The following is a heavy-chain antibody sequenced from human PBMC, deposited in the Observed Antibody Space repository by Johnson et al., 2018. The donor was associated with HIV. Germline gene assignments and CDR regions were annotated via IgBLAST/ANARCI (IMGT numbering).Heavy chain of an antibody. J-gene: IGHJ3*02. V-gene: IGHV3-11*04. CDR2: ISGSGDTI. CDR1: GFTFSDHY. Sequence: QVQLVESGGGLVKPEGSLRLSCAASGFTFSDHYMSWIRQAPEKGLEWVSYISGSGDTIYYADSVKVRFTISRDSAKNSLYLQMNSLRDEDTAVYFCARGGGWKGSFDIWGQGTMVTVSS. D-gene: IGHD1-1*01. CDR3: ARGGGWKGSFDI.